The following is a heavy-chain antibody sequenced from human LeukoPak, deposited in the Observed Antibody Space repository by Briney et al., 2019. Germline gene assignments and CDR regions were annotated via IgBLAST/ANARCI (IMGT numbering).Heavy chain of an antibody. V-gene: IGHV4-34*01. D-gene: IGHD1-26*01. CDR1: GGSFSGYY. CDR3: ARRTASGSYVDY. CDR2: IYYSGST. J-gene: IGHJ4*02. Sequence: SETLSLTCAVYGGSFSGYYWSWIRQPPGKGLEWIGSIYYSGSTYYNPSLKSRVTISVDTSKNQFSLKLSSVTAADTAVYYCARRTASGSYVDYWGQGTLVTVSS.